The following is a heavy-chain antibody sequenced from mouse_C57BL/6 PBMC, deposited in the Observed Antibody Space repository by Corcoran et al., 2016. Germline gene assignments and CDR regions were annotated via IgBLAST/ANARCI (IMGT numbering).Heavy chain of an antibody. CDR2: INPNNGGT. J-gene: IGHJ2*01. Sequence: EVQLQQSGPELVKPGASVKISCKASGYTFTDYYMNWVKQSHGKSLEWIGDINPNNGGTSYNQKFKGKATLTVDKSCSTAYMELRSLTSEDSAVYYCARLFFDYWGQGTTLTVSS. CDR3: ARLFFDY. V-gene: IGHV1-26*01. CDR1: GYTFTDYY.